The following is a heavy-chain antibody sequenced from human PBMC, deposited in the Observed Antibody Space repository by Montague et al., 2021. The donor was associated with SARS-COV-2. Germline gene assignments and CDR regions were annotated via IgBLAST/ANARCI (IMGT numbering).Heavy chain of an antibody. J-gene: IGHJ4*02. V-gene: IGHV4-34*01. Sequence: SETLSLTCAVYGGSFSGYYWSWIRQPPDKGLELIWEINQSGRTNNNPYLKSRVIISVDTAKNQFSLKLSPGTAADTAVYDCARRGSSVRGVTVSTELDYWGQGTLVTVSS. CDR1: GGSFSGYY. CDR2: INQSGRT. D-gene: IGHD3-10*01. CDR3: ARRGSSVRGVTVSTELDY.